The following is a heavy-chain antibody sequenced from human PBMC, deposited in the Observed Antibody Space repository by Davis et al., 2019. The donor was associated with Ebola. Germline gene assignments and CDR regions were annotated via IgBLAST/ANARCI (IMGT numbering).Heavy chain of an antibody. J-gene: IGHJ4*02. CDR2: ISSSSSYT. D-gene: IGHD3-9*01. CDR3: ARGYFDWLSIDY. CDR1: GFTFSDYY. V-gene: IGHV3-11*06. Sequence: GESLKISCAASGFTFSDYYMSWIRQAPGKGLEWVSYISSSSSYTNYADSVKGRFTISRDNAKNSLYLQMNSLRAEDTAVYYCARGYFDWLSIDYWGQGTLVTVSS.